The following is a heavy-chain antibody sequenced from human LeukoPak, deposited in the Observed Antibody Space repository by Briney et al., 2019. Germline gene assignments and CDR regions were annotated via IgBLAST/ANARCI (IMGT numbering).Heavy chain of an antibody. CDR1: GGSFSGYY. CDR3: ARNARRYCSSTSCYDVLSWFDP. J-gene: IGHJ5*02. Sequence: SETLSLTCAVYGGSFSGYYWSWIRQPPGKGLEWIGEINHSGSTNYNPSLKSRVIISVDTSKNQFSLKLSSVTAADTAVYYCARNARRYCSSTSCYDVLSWFDPWGQGTLVTVTS. V-gene: IGHV4-34*01. CDR2: INHSGST. D-gene: IGHD2-2*01.